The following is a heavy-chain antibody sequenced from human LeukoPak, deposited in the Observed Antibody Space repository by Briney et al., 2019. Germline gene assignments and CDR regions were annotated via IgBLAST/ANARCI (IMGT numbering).Heavy chain of an antibody. Sequence: GGSLRLSCAASGFTFSSYSMNWVRQAPGKGLEWVSSISSSSSYIYYADSVKGRFTISRDNAKNSLYLQMNSLRAEDTAVYYCARDLGVAARPWYFDYWGQGTLVTVSS. CDR2: ISSSSSYI. V-gene: IGHV3-21*01. CDR1: GFTFSSYS. D-gene: IGHD6-6*01. CDR3: ARDLGVAARPWYFDY. J-gene: IGHJ4*02.